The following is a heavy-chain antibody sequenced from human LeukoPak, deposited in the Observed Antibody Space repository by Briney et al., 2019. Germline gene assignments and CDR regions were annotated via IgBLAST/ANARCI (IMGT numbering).Heavy chain of an antibody. J-gene: IGHJ4*02. V-gene: IGHV3-23*01. CDR2: ISGSGGST. Sequence: PGGSLRLSCAASGFTFSSYAMSWVRQAPGKGLEWVPAISGSGGSTYYADSVKGRFTISRDNSKNTLYLQMNSLRAEDTAVYYCAKAPPRIAAAGNLYYFDYWGQGTLVTVSS. D-gene: IGHD6-13*01. CDR1: GFTFSSYA. CDR3: AKAPPRIAAAGNLYYFDY.